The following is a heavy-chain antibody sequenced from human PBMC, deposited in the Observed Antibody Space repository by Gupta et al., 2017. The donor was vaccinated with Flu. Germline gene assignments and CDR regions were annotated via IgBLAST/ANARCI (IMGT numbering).Heavy chain of an antibody. Sequence: EVQLVESGGGLVQPGGSLRLSCAASGFTFSNYWMSWVRQAPGKGLEWVANIKQDGSEKYYVDSVKGRFTISRDNAKNSLYLQMNSLRAEDTAGYYCARRFFDYWGQGILVTVSS. CDR2: IKQDGSEK. J-gene: IGHJ4*02. D-gene: IGHD3-3*01. CDR1: GFTFSNYW. CDR3: ARRFFDY. V-gene: IGHV3-7*01.